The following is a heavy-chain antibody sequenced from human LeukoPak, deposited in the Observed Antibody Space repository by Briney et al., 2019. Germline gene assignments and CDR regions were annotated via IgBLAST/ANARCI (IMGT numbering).Heavy chain of an antibody. D-gene: IGHD3-16*01. V-gene: IGHV3-21*01. CDR2: ISSSSSYI. J-gene: IGHJ4*02. Sequence: GGPLRLSCAASGFTFSSYSMNWVRQAPGKGLEWVSSISSSSSYIYYADSVKGRFTVSRDNSKNTLYLQMDSLRIEDTAVYYCAKVPHSWGLFDSWGQGTLVTVSS. CDR1: GFTFSSYS. CDR3: AKVPHSWGLFDS.